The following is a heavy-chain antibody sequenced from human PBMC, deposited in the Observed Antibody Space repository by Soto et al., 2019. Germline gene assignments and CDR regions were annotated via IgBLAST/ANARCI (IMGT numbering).Heavy chain of an antibody. V-gene: IGHV4-59*01. CDR1: GGSITRYF. J-gene: IGHJ3*02. D-gene: IGHD4-17*01. Sequence: ETLSLTCTVSGGSITRYFWSWIRQSPGKGLEWIIHIYSSGTINYNPSLKSRVTISRDTSKNQFSLKLRSVTAADTALYYCATDYGDYVGAFDIWGQGTMVTVSS. CDR2: IYSSGTI. CDR3: ATDYGDYVGAFDI.